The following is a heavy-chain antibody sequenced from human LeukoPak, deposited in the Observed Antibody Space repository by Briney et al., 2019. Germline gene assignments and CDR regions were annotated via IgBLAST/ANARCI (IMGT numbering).Heavy chain of an antibody. Sequence: ASVKVSCKASGYTLTSYYMHWVRQAPGQGLEWMGIINPSGGSTSYAQKFQGRVTMTRDTSTSTVYMELSSLRSEDTAVYYCARAPSSGWYGNYYYYYMDVWGKGTTVTVSS. D-gene: IGHD6-19*01. CDR3: ARAPSSGWYGNYYYYYMDV. CDR1: GYTLTSYY. V-gene: IGHV1-46*01. CDR2: INPSGGST. J-gene: IGHJ6*03.